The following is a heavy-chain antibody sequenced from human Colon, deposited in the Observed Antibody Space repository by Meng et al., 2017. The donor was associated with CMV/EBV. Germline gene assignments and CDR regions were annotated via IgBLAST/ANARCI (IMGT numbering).Heavy chain of an antibody. D-gene: IGHD1-1*01. CDR1: GFSFSTSH. Sequence: GGSLRLSCAASGFSFSTSHMHWVRQAPGKGLEWVAYIWYDETEKSSADSVRGRFTVSRDNSRNTLYLQMSRLRAEDTAIYYCATDGGAWNLDQWGQGTLVTVSS. CDR2: IWYDETEK. CDR3: ATDGGAWNLDQ. V-gene: IGHV3-30*02. J-gene: IGHJ4*02.